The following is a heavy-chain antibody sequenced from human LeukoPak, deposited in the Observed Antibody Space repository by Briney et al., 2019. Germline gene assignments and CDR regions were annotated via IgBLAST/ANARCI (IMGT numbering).Heavy chain of an antibody. CDR1: GYTFTGYY. CDR3: ARGVRARGGSYYGESGREFDY. V-gene: IGHV1-2*02. D-gene: IGHD1-26*01. CDR2: INPNSGGT. Sequence: GASVKVSCKASGYTFTGYYMHWVRQAPGQGLEWMGWINPNSGGTNYAQKFQGRVTMTRDTSISTAYMELSRLRSDDTAVYYCARGVRARGGSYYGESGREFDYWGQGTLVTVSS. J-gene: IGHJ4*02.